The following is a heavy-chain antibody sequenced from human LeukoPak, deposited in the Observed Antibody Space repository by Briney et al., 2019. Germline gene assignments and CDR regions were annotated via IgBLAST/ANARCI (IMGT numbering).Heavy chain of an antibody. D-gene: IGHD5-12*01. V-gene: IGHV1-2*02. CDR2: INPNSGGT. CDR1: GYTFTGYY. Sequence: ASVKVSCKASGYTFTGYYMHWVRQAPGQGLEWMGWINPNSGGTNYAQKFQGSVTMTRDTSISTAYMELSRLRSDDTAVYYCARGPVATIITDVPNWFDPWGQGTLVTVSS. J-gene: IGHJ5*02. CDR3: ARGPVATIITDVPNWFDP.